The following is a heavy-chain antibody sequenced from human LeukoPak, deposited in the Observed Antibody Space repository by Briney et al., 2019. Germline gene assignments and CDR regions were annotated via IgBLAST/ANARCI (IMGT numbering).Heavy chain of an antibody. Sequence: PSETLSLTCTVSGASIRSYYWSWIRQPPRRGLEWIGYMYNSGSTYYNPSLKSRVTISGDTSKNQFSLKLTSVTAADTAVYYCARLGGPAAVDYWGQGTLVTVS. J-gene: IGHJ4*02. CDR2: MYNSGST. V-gene: IGHV4-59*01. CDR3: ARLGGPAAVDY. CDR1: GASIRSYY. D-gene: IGHD2-2*01.